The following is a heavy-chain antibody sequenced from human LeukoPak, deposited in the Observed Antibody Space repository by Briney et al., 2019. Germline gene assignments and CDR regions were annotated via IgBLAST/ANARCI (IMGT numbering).Heavy chain of an antibody. V-gene: IGHV3-48*02. CDR2: ISSISSTI. Sequence: GGSLRLSCAASGFTFSSYSMNWVRQAPGKGLEWVSYISSISSTIYYADSVKGRFTISRDNAKNSLYLQMNSLRDEDTAVYYCAREREGVDYFDYWGQGTLVTVSS. D-gene: IGHD1-26*01. CDR3: AREREGVDYFDY. J-gene: IGHJ4*02. CDR1: GFTFSSYS.